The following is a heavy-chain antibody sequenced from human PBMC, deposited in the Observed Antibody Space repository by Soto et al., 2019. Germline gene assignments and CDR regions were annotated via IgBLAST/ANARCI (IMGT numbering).Heavy chain of an antibody. D-gene: IGHD4-17*01. CDR3: AREGYGDYGKPFDY. Sequence: QVQLVQSGAEVKKPGSSVKVSCKASGGTFSSYTISWVRQAPGQGLEWMGGVMPIFGTANYAQKFQGRVTITADESTTTAYMELSSLRSEDTAVYYWAREGYGDYGKPFDYWGQGTLVTVSS. J-gene: IGHJ4*02. CDR1: GGTFSSYT. V-gene: IGHV1-69*12. CDR2: VMPIFGTA.